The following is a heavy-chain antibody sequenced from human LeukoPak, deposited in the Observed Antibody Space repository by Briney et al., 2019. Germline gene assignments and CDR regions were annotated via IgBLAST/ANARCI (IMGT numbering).Heavy chain of an antibody. D-gene: IGHD1-20*01. V-gene: IGHV1-2*06. Sequence: ASVKVSCKASGYTFTGYYMHWVRQAPGQGLEWLGRINPKTGGSNYAQNFQGRVTMTSDTSTTTAYMELSSLNSDDTAVYYCAALVSGINYWGQGTLVTVSS. J-gene: IGHJ4*02. CDR2: INPKTGGS. CDR1: GYTFTGYY. CDR3: AALVSGINY.